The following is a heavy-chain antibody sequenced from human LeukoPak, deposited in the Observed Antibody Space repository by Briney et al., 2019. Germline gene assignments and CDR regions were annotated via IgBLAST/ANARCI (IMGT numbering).Heavy chain of an antibody. Sequence: PGGSLRLSCAASGFTFSSYSMSWVRQAPGKGLEWVSSISSSSSYIYYADSVKGRFTISRDNAKNSLYLQMNSLRSEDTAVYYCARGKRYYDYVWGSYRPDYWGQGTLVTVSS. D-gene: IGHD3-16*02. CDR1: GFTFSSYS. CDR3: ARGKRYYDYVWGSYRPDY. J-gene: IGHJ4*02. V-gene: IGHV3-21*04. CDR2: ISSSSSYI.